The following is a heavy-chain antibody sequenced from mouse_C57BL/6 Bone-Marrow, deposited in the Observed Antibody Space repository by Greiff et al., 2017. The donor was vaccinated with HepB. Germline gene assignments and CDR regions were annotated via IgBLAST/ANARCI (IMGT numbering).Heavy chain of an antibody. Sequence: EVQLQQSGGGLVKPGGSLKLSCAASGFTFSSYAMSWVRQTPEKRLEWVATISDGGSYTYYPDNVKGRFTISRDNAKNNLYLQMSHLKSEDTAMYYCVQEDYSVLAWFAFWGQRTLVTVSA. J-gene: IGHJ3*01. V-gene: IGHV5-4*01. CDR2: ISDGGSYT. CDR3: VQEDYSVLAWFAF. CDR1: GFTFSSYA. D-gene: IGHD2-12*01.